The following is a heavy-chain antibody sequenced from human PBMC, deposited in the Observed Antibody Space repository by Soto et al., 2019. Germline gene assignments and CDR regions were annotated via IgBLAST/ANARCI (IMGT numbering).Heavy chain of an antibody. V-gene: IGHV1-8*01. Sequence: ASVKVSCKASGYTFTSYDINWVRQATGQGLEWMGWMNPNSGNTGYAQKFQGRVTMTRNTSISTAYMELSSLRSEDTAVYYCARDIRRCSGGSCYSSRRGWFDPWGQGTLVTVSS. J-gene: IGHJ5*02. CDR3: ARDIRRCSGGSCYSSRRGWFDP. D-gene: IGHD2-15*01. CDR2: MNPNSGNT. CDR1: GYTFTSYD.